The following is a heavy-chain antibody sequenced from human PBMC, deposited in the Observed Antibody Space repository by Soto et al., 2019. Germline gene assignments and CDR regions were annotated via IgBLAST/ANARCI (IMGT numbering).Heavy chain of an antibody. CDR3: ASPDSSGSPAPAEYFQH. CDR1: GGSISSSSYY. Sequence: QLQLQESGPGLVKPSETLSLTCTVSGGSISSSSYYWGWIRQPPGKGLEWIGSIYYSGSTYYNPSLKSRVTISVDTSKTQFSLKLSSVTAADTAVYYCASPDSSGSPAPAEYFQHWGQGTLVTVSS. D-gene: IGHD6-19*01. V-gene: IGHV4-39*01. CDR2: IYYSGST. J-gene: IGHJ1*01.